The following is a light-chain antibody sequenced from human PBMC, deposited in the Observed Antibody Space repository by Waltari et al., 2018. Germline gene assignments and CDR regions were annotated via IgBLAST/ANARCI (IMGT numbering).Light chain of an antibody. V-gene: IGKV1-8*01. J-gene: IGKJ4*01. CDR3: LQYYAYPFT. CDR1: QDINSN. Sequence: TQSTWALSASIGDRVTITCRASQDINSNLLAWFQQKPGQAPKLLIYGISTLQSGVPSGFSGSGSGTDFSLTISYLQPEDFATYYCLQYYAYPFTFGGGTKVEI. CDR2: GIS.